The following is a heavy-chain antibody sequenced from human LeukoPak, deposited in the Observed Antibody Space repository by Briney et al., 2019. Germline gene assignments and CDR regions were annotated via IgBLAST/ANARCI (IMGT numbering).Heavy chain of an antibody. Sequence: SETLSLTCTVSGYSISSGYYWGWIRQTPGKGLEWLGSIYHSGSTYYNPSLKSRVTISVDTSNNQFSLKLRSVTAADTSVYYCARTHLDTAMDWFDPWGQGTLLTVSS. D-gene: IGHD5-18*01. CDR2: IYHSGST. J-gene: IGHJ5*02. V-gene: IGHV4-38-2*02. CDR3: ARTHLDTAMDWFDP. CDR1: GYSISSGYY.